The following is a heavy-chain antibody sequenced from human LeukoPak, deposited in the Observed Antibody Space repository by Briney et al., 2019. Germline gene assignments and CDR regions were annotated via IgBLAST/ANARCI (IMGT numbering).Heavy chain of an antibody. J-gene: IGHJ4*02. CDR2: IYSGGST. CDR1: GFPVSSNY. CDR3: ARETDAFDY. Sequence: GGSLRLSCAASGFPVSSNYMSWVRRAPGKGLEWVSVIYSGGSTYYADSVKGRFTISRDNSKNTLYLQMNSLRAEDTAVYYCARETDAFDYWGQGTLVTVSS. V-gene: IGHV3-66*01.